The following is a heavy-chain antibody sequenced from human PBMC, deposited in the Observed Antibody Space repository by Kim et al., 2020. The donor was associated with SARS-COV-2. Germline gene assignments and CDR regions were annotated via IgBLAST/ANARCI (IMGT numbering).Heavy chain of an antibody. CDR1: GGSFSSYY. D-gene: IGHD6-13*01. Sequence: SETLSLTCAVYGGSFSSYYWSWIRQSPGKGLEWIGEINHSGSTNYNPSLKSRVTISVDTSKNHFSLKLSSVTAADTAVYYCAASVAAAGLLHYWGQGTLVTFSS. CDR2: INHSGST. V-gene: IGHV4-34*01. CDR3: AASVAAAGLLHY. J-gene: IGHJ4*02.